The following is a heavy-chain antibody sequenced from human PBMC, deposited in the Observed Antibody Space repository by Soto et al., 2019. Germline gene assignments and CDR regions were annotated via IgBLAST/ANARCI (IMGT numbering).Heavy chain of an antibody. V-gene: IGHV4-59*08. CDR3: VGGFTTSFDY. D-gene: IGHD5-12*01. CDR1: GGSISSYY. Sequence: SETLSLTCTVSGGSISSYYWSWIRQPPGKGLEWIGYIYYSGSTNYNPSLKSRVTISVDTSKNQFSLKLSSVTAADTAVYYCVGGFTTSFDYWGQGTLVTVSS. CDR2: IYYSGST. J-gene: IGHJ4*02.